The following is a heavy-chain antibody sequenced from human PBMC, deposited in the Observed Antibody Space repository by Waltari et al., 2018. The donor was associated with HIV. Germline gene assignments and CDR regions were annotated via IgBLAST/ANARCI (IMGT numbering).Heavy chain of an antibody. CDR1: GGSISSGGYY. V-gene: IGHV4-31*03. CDR3: ASSPPYSSGYALDY. CDR2: IYYSGST. J-gene: IGHJ4*02. D-gene: IGHD3-22*01. Sequence: QVQLQESGPGLVKPSQTLSLTCTVSGGSISSGGYYWSWIRQHQGKGLEWIGYIYYSGSTYYNPSLQSRVTISVDTSKNQFSLKLSSVTAADTAVYYCASSPPYSSGYALDYWGQGTLVTVSS.